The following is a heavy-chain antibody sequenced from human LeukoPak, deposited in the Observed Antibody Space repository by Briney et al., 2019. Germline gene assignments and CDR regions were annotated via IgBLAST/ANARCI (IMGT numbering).Heavy chain of an antibody. CDR2: ISSGSSYI. J-gene: IGHJ4*02. CDR3: ARGYSSGWYYFDY. Sequence: GGSLRLSCAASGFTFSSYSMNWVRQAPGKGLEWVSSISSGSSYIYYADSVKGRFTISRDNAKNSLYLQMNSLRAEDTAVYYCARGYSSGWYYFDYWGQGTLVTVSS. D-gene: IGHD6-19*01. CDR1: GFTFSSYS. V-gene: IGHV3-21*01.